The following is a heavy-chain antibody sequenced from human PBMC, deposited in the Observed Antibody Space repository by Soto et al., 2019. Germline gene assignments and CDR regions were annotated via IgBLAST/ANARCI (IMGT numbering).Heavy chain of an antibody. CDR3: ARARLRAVYAFDF. D-gene: IGHD4-17*01. V-gene: IGHV4-31*03. Sequence: PSETLSLTCTLSGVAITSGAYYLTCVRQHPGKGLEWIGYIYYNGNTYFSPSLKSRLTISIDTSKNQFSLKLSSVTAADTAMYYCARARLRAVYAFDFWGQGTMVTVSS. J-gene: IGHJ3*01. CDR1: GVAITSGAYY. CDR2: IYYNGNT.